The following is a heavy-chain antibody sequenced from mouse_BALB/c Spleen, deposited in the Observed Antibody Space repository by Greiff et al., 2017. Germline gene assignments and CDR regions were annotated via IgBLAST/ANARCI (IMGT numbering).Heavy chain of an antibody. CDR1: GDSITSGY. D-gene: IGHD2-3*01. Sequence: EVKVMESGPSLVKPSQTLSLTCSVTGDSITSGYWNWIRKFPGNKLEYMGYISYSGSTYYNPSLKSRISITRDTSKNQYYLQLNSVTTEDTATYYCARYDGYYVLYYAMDYWGQGTSVTVSS. V-gene: IGHV3-8*02. CDR2: ISYSGST. CDR3: ARYDGYYVLYYAMDY. J-gene: IGHJ4*01.